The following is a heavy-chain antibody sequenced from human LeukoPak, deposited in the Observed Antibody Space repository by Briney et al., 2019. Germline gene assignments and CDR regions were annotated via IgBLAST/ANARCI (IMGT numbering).Heavy chain of an antibody. CDR1: GFTFSSYW. J-gene: IGHJ3*02. V-gene: IGHV3-7*01. CDR3: ARGKYQLLFSAFDI. CDR2: IKQDGSEK. D-gene: IGHD2-2*01. Sequence: GGSLRLSCAASGFTFSSYWMSWVRQAPGKGLEWVANIKQDGSEKYYVDSVEGRFTISRDNVKNSLYLQMNSLRAEDTAVYYCARGKYQLLFSAFDIWGQGTMVTVSS.